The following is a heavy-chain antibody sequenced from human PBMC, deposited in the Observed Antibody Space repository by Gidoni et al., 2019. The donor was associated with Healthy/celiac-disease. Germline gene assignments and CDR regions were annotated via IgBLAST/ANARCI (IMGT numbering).Heavy chain of an antibody. CDR3: ARGERERFDY. CDR1: GFTFGSYS. Sequence: EVQLVDSGLCLVQRGGSLRLSCAASGFTFGSYSMNWVRRAPGTGLEWGSYVSSSSSTIYYADSVEGRFTISKEKAKSSLYLQMNSLRGEKGAVYYCARGERERFDYWGQGTLVTVSS. CDR2: VSSSSSTI. V-gene: IGHV3-48*01. J-gene: IGHJ4*02.